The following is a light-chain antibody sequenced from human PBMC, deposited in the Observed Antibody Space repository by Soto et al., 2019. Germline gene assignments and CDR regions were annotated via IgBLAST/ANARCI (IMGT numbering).Light chain of an antibody. J-gene: IGKJ1*01. CDR1: QGISNY. Sequence: DIQMTQSPSSLSASVGDRVTITCRASQGISNYLASYQQKPGKVPKLLIYAASTLQSGVPSRFSGSGSGTDFTLTISSLQPEDVATYYCQKYNSALSWTFGQGTKVEIK. CDR2: AAS. CDR3: QKYNSALSWT. V-gene: IGKV1-27*01.